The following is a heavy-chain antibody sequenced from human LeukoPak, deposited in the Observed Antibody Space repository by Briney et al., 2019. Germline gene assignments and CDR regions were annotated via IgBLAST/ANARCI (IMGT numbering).Heavy chain of an antibody. J-gene: IGHJ2*01. CDR1: GGSISSYY. Sequence: PSETLSLTCTVSGGSISSYYWSWIRQPAGKGLEWIGRIYTSGSTNYNPSLKSRVTMSVDTSKNQSSLKLSSVTAADTAVYYCARDPLTIRGSHFDLWGRGTLVTVSS. V-gene: IGHV4-4*07. CDR2: IYTSGST. D-gene: IGHD3-3*02. CDR3: ARDPLTIRGSHFDL.